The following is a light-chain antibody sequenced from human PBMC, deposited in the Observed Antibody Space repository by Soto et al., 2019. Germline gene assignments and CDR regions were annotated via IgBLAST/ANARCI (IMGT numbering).Light chain of an antibody. Sequence: QSVLTQPASVSASPGQSITISCTGTSSDVGFYNYVSWYRQDPGKAPRLIIYDVNTRPSGVPDRFSGSTSGNTASLTVSGLRAEDEANYYCSSYTGSDVIFGGGTKVTVL. CDR3: SSYTGSDVI. J-gene: IGLJ2*01. CDR2: DVN. CDR1: SSDVGFYNY. V-gene: IGLV2-8*01.